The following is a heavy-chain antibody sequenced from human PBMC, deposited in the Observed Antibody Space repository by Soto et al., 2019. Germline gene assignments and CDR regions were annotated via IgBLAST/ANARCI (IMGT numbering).Heavy chain of an antibody. CDR2: MTGSGGDI. D-gene: IGHD3-10*01. Sequence: EVQLLESGGGLVQPGESLRLSCAASGFTFSIYAMMWVRQSPGKGQEWVAGMTGSGGDIRYADSVKGRFTISKDNSRNRMYLQMSSLRVEDTAVYYCARGPLGSGSPSDCWGPGTLVRVSS. J-gene: IGHJ4*02. CDR1: GFTFSIYA. CDR3: ARGPLGSGSPSDC. V-gene: IGHV3-23*01.